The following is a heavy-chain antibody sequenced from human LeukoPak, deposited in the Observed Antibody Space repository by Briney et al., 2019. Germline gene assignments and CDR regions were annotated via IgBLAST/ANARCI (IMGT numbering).Heavy chain of an antibody. J-gene: IGHJ3*02. CDR2: IYYSGST. CDR3: ARDFESSYAFDI. D-gene: IGHD3-9*01. Sequence: SETLSLTCTVSGGSISSYYWGWLRQPPGKGLEWIGSIYYSGSTYYNPSLKSRVTISVDTSKNQFSLKLSSVTAADTAVYYCARDFESSYAFDIWGQGTMVTVSS. V-gene: IGHV4-39*07. CDR1: GGSISSYY.